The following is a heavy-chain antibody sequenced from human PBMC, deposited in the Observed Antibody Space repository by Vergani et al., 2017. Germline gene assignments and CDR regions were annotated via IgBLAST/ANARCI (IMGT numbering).Heavy chain of an antibody. CDR2: IIPIFGTA. D-gene: IGHD2-2*01. CDR1: GGTFSSYA. J-gene: IGHJ6*03. CDR3: ARRYCXNTSIRGWKGPMDV. Sequence: QVQLVQSGAEVKKPGSSVKVSCKASGGTFSSYAISWVRQAPGQGLEWMGGIIPIFGTANYAQKFQGRVTITADESTSTAYMELSSLRSEDTAVYYCARRYCXNTSIRGWKGPMDVWGKGTTVTVSS. V-gene: IGHV1-69*01.